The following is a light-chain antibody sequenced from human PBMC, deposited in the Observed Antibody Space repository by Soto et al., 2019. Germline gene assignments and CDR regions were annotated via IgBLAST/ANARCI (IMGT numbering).Light chain of an antibody. Sequence: QSVLTQPGSVSMSPGQSVTISGTGTSSDVGRYGYVSWYQQYPVEARKLIIYDVTERPSGVPDRFSGSKCGNTASLTIAGLRAEDEAAYSCCSFAGSYSYVFGSGTKVTVL. V-gene: IGLV2-11*01. CDR3: CSFAGSYSYV. J-gene: IGLJ1*01. CDR1: SSDVGRYGY. CDR2: DVT.